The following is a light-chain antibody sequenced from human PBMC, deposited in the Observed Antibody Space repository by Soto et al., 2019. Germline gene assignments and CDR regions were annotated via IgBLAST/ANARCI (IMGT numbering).Light chain of an antibody. J-gene: IGKJ4*01. Sequence: ETVMTQSPATLSVSPGERATLSCRASQSVSRNLAWYQQRPGQAPRLLIYGASIRATGIPARFSGSGSGTEFTLTSSSRQSEDFAVYYCQQYNNWPLTFGGRTKVEIK. CDR3: QQYNNWPLT. CDR1: QSVSRN. V-gene: IGKV3-15*01. CDR2: GAS.